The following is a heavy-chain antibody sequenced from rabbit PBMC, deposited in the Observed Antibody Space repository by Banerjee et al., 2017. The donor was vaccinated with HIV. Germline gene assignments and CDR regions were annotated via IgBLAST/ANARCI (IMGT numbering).Heavy chain of an antibody. Sequence: QSLEESGGDLVKPGGSLTLTCTASGFSFNDSYWLCWVRQAPVTGLEWIACINAADDSKICYASWAKGRFTISKTSSTTVTLQMTSLTAADTATYFCARDLGGSSDLWGQGTLVTVS. V-gene: IGHV1S40*01. J-gene: IGHJ3*01. D-gene: IGHD8-1*01. CDR2: INAADDSKI. CDR1: GFSFNDSYW. CDR3: ARDLGGSSDL.